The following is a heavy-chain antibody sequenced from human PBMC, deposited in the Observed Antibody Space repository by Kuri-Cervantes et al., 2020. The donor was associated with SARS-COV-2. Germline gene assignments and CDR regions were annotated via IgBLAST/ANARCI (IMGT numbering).Heavy chain of an antibody. CDR3: ARGGYSGYEGWFDP. Sequence: SETLSLTCTVSGGSISSYYWSWIRQPAGKGLEWIGRIYTSGSTYYNPSLKSRVTISVDTSKNQFSLKLSSVTAADTAVYYCARGGYSGYEGWFDPWGQGTLVTVSS. CDR2: IYTSGST. CDR1: GGSISSYY. V-gene: IGHV4-4*07. J-gene: IGHJ5*02. D-gene: IGHD5-12*01.